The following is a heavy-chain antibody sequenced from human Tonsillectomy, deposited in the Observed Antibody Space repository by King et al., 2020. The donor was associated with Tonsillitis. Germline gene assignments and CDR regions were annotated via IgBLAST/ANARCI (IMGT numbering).Heavy chain of an antibody. V-gene: IGHV2-5*02. CDR2: IYWDDDQ. Sequence: TLKESGPTLVKPTQTLTLTCTFSGFSLSTSGVGVGWIRQPPGKALEWLVFIYWDDDQRYSPSLRSRLTITKDTSKNQVVLTMTNMDPVDTATYFCANIRLRDGYDFWSGQTPYYFDYGGQGTLVTVSS. CDR1: GFSLSTSGVG. D-gene: IGHD3-3*01. J-gene: IGHJ4*02. CDR3: ANIRLRDGYDFWSGQTPYYFDY.